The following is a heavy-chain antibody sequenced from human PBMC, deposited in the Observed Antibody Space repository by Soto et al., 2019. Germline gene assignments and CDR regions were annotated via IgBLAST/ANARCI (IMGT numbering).Heavy chain of an antibody. D-gene: IGHD1-20*01. CDR3: ARPTYNSGSPFDY. J-gene: IGHJ4*02. Sequence: SETLPLTCTVSGGSISSYYWSWIRQPPGKGLEWIGYIYYSGSTNYNPSLKSRVTISVDTSKNQFSLKLSSVTAADTAVYYCARPTYNSGSPFDYWGQGTLVTVS. CDR1: GGSISSYY. V-gene: IGHV4-59*01. CDR2: IYYSGST.